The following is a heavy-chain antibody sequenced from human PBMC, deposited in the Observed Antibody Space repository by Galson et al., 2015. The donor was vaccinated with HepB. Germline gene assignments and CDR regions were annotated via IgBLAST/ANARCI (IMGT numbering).Heavy chain of an antibody. J-gene: IGHJ4*02. V-gene: IGHV1-69*13. Sequence: SVKVSCKASGGTFSSYAINWVRQAPGQGLEWMGGIIPIFATANYAQKFQGRVTITADESTSTAYMELRSLGSEDTALYYCARGPDLGYSYQIPGNFWGQGTLGPV. CDR1: GGTFSSYA. CDR3: ARGPDLGYSYQIPGNF. D-gene: IGHD2-2*01. CDR2: IIPIFATA.